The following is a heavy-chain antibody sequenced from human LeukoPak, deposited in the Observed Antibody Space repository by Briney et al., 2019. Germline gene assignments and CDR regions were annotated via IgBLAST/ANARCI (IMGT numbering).Heavy chain of an antibody. J-gene: IGHJ3*02. V-gene: IGHV1-69*13. CDR2: IIPIFGTA. D-gene: IGHD3-10*01. CDR3: ARSASVRHDAFDI. Sequence: GASVKVSCMASGGTFSSYAISWVRQAPGQGLEWMGGIIPIFGTANYAQKFQGRVTITADESTSTAYMELSSLRSEDTAVYYCARSASVRHDAFDIWGQGTMVTVSS. CDR1: GGTFSSYA.